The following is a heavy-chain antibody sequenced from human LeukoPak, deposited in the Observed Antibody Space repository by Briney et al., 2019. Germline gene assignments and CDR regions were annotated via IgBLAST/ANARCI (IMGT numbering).Heavy chain of an antibody. Sequence: SVKVSCKASGGTFSSYAISWVRQAPGQGLEWMGRIVPILGIANYAQKFQGRVTITADKSTSTAYMELSSLRSEDTAVYYCARDDYYDSSGYQTDWGQGTLVTVSS. D-gene: IGHD3-22*01. CDR3: ARDDYYDSSGYQTD. CDR1: GGTFSSYA. CDR2: IVPILGIA. V-gene: IGHV1-69*04. J-gene: IGHJ4*02.